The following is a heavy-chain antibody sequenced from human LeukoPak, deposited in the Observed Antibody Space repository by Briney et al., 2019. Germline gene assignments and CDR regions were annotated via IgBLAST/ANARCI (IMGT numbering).Heavy chain of an antibody. Sequence: PGGSLRLSCAASGFTFSTYAMSWVRQAPGKGREWVSLIGGSDGRTRYADSAKGRFTISRDNSKNTLYLEMNSLRAEDTDVYYCAKESSSYDWGYMDVWGKGTTVTISS. CDR1: GFTFSTYA. CDR3: AKESSSYDWGYMDV. D-gene: IGHD3-22*01. J-gene: IGHJ6*03. V-gene: IGHV3-23*01. CDR2: IGGSDGRT.